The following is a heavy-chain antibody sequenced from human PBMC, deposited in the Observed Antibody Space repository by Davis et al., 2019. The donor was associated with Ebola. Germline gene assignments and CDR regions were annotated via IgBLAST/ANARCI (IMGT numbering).Heavy chain of an antibody. CDR1: GFTFSNAW. J-gene: IGHJ4*02. V-gene: IGHV3-53*01. D-gene: IGHD3-22*01. CDR2: IYSGGST. Sequence: GESLKISCAASGFTFSNAWMNWVRQAPGKGLEWVSVIYSGGSTYYADSVKGRFTISRDNSKNTLYLQMNSLRAEDTAVYYCARWSSGYYSWGQGTLVTVSS. CDR3: ARWSSGYYS.